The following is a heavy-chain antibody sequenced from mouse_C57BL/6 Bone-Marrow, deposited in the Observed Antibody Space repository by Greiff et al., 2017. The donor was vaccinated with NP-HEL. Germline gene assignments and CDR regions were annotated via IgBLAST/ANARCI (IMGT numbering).Heavy chain of an antibody. CDR3: ARHRATVVAPWFDV. D-gene: IGHD1-1*01. CDR2: ISSGGSYT. J-gene: IGHJ1*03. V-gene: IGHV5-6*01. Sequence: EVKLVESGGDLVKPGGSLKLSCAASGFTFSSYGMSWVRQTPDKRLEWVATISSGGSYTYYPDSVKGRFTISRDNAKNTLYLQMSSLKSEDTAMYYWARHRATVVAPWFDVWGTGTTVTVSS. CDR1: GFTFSSYG.